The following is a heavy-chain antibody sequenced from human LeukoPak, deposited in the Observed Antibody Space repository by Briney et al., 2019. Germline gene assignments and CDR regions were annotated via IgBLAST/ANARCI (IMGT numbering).Heavy chain of an antibody. D-gene: IGHD3-22*01. Sequence: YYHPSLKSRVTISVDTSKNQFSLKLSSVTAADTAVYYCARGKRTPKTYYYDSSGYYYDYWGQGTLVTVSS. V-gene: IGHV4-39*07. J-gene: IGHJ4*02. CDR3: ARGKRTPKTYYYDSSGYYYDY.